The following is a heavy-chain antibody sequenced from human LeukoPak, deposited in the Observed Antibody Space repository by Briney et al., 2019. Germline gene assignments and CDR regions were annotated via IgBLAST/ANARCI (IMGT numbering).Heavy chain of an antibody. D-gene: IGHD2-15*01. CDR2: LYYSGNT. J-gene: IGHJ4*02. V-gene: IGHV4-59*01. CDR1: GVSISSYY. CDR3: ARAGGGYSFNY. Sequence: SESLSLTCTVSGVSISSYYWSWIRQPPGKGLEWIGYLYYSGNTNCNPSLKSRVTISVDTSKNQFSLKLSSVTAADTAVYYCARAGGGYSFNYWGQGTLVTVSP.